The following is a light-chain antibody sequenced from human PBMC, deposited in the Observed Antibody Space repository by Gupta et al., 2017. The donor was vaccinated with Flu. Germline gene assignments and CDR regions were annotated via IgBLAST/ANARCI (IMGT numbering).Light chain of an antibody. Sequence: NFMLTQPPSVSESPGKTVTLSSTRSSGSIASNYGQWYQQRPGSSPTTVIYEDNQRPSGVPDRFSGSIDSSSNSASLTISGLKTEDEADYYCQSYDSSNWVFGGGIKLTVL. V-gene: IGLV6-57*01. J-gene: IGLJ3*02. CDR1: SGSIASNY. CDR3: QSYDSSNWV. CDR2: EDN.